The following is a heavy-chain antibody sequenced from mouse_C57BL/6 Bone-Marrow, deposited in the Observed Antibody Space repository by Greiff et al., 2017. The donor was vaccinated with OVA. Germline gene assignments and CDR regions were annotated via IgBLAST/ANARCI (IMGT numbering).Heavy chain of an antibody. J-gene: IGHJ2*01. CDR1: GFTFTDYY. V-gene: IGHV7-3*01. Sequence: DVMLVESGGGLVQPGGSLSLSCAASGFTFTDYYMSWVRQPPGKALEWLGFIRNKANGYTTEYSASVKGRFTISRDNSQSILYLQMNALRAEDSATYYCARRTGTDFDYWGQGTTLTVSS. CDR3: ARRTGTDFDY. D-gene: IGHD4-1*01. CDR2: IRNKANGYTT.